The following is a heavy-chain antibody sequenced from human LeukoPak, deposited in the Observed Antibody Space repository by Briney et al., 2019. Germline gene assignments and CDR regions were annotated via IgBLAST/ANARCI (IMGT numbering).Heavy chain of an antibody. Sequence: GSLRLSCAASGFTFSNYWTWIRQPPGKGLEWIGYVDHTGSTKFNPSLNGRVSISRDTSNNFFSLRLRSVTAADTAVYFCARGRVSSSTWYSTYYYFFYMDFWGKGTTVTVSS. CDR1: GFTFSNY. D-gene: IGHD4-11*01. CDR2: VDHTGST. V-gene: IGHV4-59*01. J-gene: IGHJ6*03. CDR3: ARGRVSSSTWYSTYYYFFYMDF.